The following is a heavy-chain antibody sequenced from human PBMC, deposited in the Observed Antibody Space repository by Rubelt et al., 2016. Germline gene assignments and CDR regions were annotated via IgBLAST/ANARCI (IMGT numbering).Heavy chain of an antibody. J-gene: IGHJ4*02. CDR2: VNGGNGDT. CDR1: GYTFSNYA. Sequence: QVQLVQSGAEVKKPGASVKVSCKASGYTFSNYALHWVRQAPGQRLEWMGWVNGGNGDTNLSQNLPGRVTISRDTSAMTAYMELSSRRYEDTAVYYCARGYSSGGYVVYWGQGTLVTAS. CDR3: ARGYSSGGYVVY. D-gene: IGHD6-19*01. V-gene: IGHV1-3*01.